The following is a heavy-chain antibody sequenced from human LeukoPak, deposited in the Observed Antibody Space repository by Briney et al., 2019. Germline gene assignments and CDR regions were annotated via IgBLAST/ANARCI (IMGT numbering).Heavy chain of an antibody. CDR3: ARVQGYDFWSGYGMDV. D-gene: IGHD3-3*01. CDR1: GGTFCSYA. Sequence: ASVQVSCKASGGTFCSYAISWGRPAPGQGLEWMGRVIPIFGIANYAQKFQGRVTITADKSTSTAYMELSSLRSEDTAVYYCARVQGYDFWSGYGMDVWGQGTTVTVSS. J-gene: IGHJ6*02. V-gene: IGHV1-69*04. CDR2: VIPIFGIA.